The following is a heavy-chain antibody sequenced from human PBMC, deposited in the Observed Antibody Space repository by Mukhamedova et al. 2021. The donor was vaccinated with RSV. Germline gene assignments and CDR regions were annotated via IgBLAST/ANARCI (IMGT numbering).Heavy chain of an antibody. D-gene: IGHD5-24*01. CDR3: ARGLAKRREGYILH. Sequence: QAPGQGFEWMGGIIPIFGTTTYGQKFQGRVTITADESTSSAYMELSSLRSNDTAVYYCARGLAKRREGYILHWGQGTLVTVSP. V-gene: IGHV1-69*01. CDR2: IIPIFGTT. J-gene: IGHJ4*02.